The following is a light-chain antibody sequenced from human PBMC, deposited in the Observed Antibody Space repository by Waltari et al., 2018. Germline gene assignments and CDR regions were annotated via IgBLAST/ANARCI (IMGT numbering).Light chain of an antibody. Sequence: EMVMTPSPATLSLLPGESATPSCRASQSLRNTFAWFQQKPGQPPRLLIYGTSTRSTGIPARFSGSGSGTDFSLTISSLQPEDFATYYCQQYDYWTWTFGQGTRVETK. J-gene: IGKJ1*01. CDR1: QSLRNT. V-gene: IGKV3D-15*01. CDR2: GTS. CDR3: QQYDYWTWT.